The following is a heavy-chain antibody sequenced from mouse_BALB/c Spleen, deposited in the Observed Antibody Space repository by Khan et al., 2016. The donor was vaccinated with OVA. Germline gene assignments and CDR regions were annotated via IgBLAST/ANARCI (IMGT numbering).Heavy chain of an antibody. CDR2: ISDGGSYT. V-gene: IGHV5-4*02. CDR3: ARAGYGGFAY. CDR1: GFTFSDYY. J-gene: IGHJ3*01. D-gene: IGHD1-1*02. Sequence: EVELVESGGGLVKPGGSLKLSCAASGFTFSDYYMSWVRQTPEKRLEWVATISDGGSYTYYPDRVQGRFTISRDYAQNNLYLPMSSRKAEDTAMYYCARAGYGGFAYWGQGTLVTVSA.